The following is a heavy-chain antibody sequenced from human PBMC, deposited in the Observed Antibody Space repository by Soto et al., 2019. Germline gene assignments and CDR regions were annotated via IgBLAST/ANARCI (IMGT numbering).Heavy chain of an antibody. V-gene: IGHV6-1*01. CDR1: GDNVSSNRAA. Sequence: SQTLPLTYDISGDNVSSNRAAWNWIRQSPSRGLEWLGRTYYRSKWYNDYAVSVKSRITINPDTSKNQFSLQLNSVTPEDTAVYYCARVWGYCSSTSCSAFDIWGQGTMVTVSS. CDR3: ARVWGYCSSTSCSAFDI. CDR2: TYYRSKWYN. D-gene: IGHD2-2*01. J-gene: IGHJ3*02.